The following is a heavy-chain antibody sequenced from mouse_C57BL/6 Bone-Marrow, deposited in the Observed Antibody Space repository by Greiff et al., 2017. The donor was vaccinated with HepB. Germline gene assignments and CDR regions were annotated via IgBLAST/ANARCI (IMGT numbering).Heavy chain of an antibody. Sequence: EVHLVESGPGLVKPSQSLSLTCSVTGYSITSGYYWNWIRQFPGNKLEWMGYISYDGSNNYNPSLKNRISITRDTSKNQFFLKLNSVTTEDTATYYCARGYGSSCAMDYWGQGTSVTVSS. V-gene: IGHV3-6*01. CDR3: ARGYGSSCAMDY. CDR1: GYSITSGYY. J-gene: IGHJ4*01. D-gene: IGHD1-1*01. CDR2: ISYDGSN.